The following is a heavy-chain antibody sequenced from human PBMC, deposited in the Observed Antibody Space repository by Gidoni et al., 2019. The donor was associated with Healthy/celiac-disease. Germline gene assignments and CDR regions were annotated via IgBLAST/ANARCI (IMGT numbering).Heavy chain of an antibody. CDR3: ARDRSYDRQTMGNDAFDI. D-gene: IGHD3-22*01. J-gene: IGHJ3*02. CDR1: GGYISSGGYY. CDR2: TYYSGST. Sequence: QVQLQESGPGLVKPSQTLSLTCTVHGGYISSGGYYWSWIRQHPGKGLEWIGYTYYSGSTYYNPSLKSRVTISVDTSKNQFSLKLSSVTAADTAVYYCARDRSYDRQTMGNDAFDIWGQGTMVTVSS. V-gene: IGHV4-31*03.